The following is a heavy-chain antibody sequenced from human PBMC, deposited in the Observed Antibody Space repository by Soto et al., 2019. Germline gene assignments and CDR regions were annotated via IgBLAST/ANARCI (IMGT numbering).Heavy chain of an antibody. D-gene: IGHD2-2*01. CDR3: ARHIVVVPAAIGWFDP. J-gene: IGHJ5*02. CDR1: GGSISSYY. CDR2: IYTSGST. Sequence: QVQLQESGPGLVKPSETLSLTCTVSGGSISSYYWSWIRQPAGKGLEWIGRIYTSGSTNYNPSLKSRVTMSVDTSKNQFSLKLRSVTAADTAVYYCARHIVVVPAAIGWFDPWGQGTLVTVSS. V-gene: IGHV4-4*07.